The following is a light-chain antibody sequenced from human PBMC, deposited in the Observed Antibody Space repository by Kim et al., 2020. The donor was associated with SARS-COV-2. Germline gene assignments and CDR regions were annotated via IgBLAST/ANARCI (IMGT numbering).Light chain of an antibody. CDR1: QSVKNY. CDR3: QQRRYRLT. J-gene: IGKJ4*01. V-gene: IGKV3-11*01. CDR2: DVS. Sequence: SWQQGEQATPSYRASQSVKNYLAWYQQKPGQAPRLLIYDVSNRATGVPARFSGSGSGTDFTLTISSLEPEDFAIYFCQQRRYRLTFGGGTKVDIK.